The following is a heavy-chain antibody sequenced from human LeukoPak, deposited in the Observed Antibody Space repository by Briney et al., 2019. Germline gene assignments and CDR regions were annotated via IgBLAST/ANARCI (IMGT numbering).Heavy chain of an antibody. V-gene: IGHV3-64*01. CDR2: ISSNGGST. D-gene: IGHD6-13*01. Sequence: GGSLRLSCAASGFTFSSYAMHWVRQAPGKGLEYVSAISSNGGSTYYANSVNGRFTISRDNSKNTLYLQMGSLRAEDMAVYYCARGFIAAAGTGTFYWGQGTLVTVSS. J-gene: IGHJ4*02. CDR1: GFTFSSYA. CDR3: ARGFIAAAGTGTFY.